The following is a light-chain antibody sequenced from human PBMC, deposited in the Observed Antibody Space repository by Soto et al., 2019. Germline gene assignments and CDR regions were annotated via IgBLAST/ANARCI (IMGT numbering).Light chain of an antibody. CDR1: SSDVGNYKY. CDR3: FSYTSSGTYV. J-gene: IGLJ1*01. Sequence: QSVLTQPASVCVSPGQSITISCTGTSSDVGNYKYVAWYQQHPGKAPKLMIYEVSNRPSGVSNRFSGSRSGNTASLTISGLQAEEETDYYCFSYTSSGTYVFGTGTKVTVL. CDR2: EVS. V-gene: IGLV2-14*01.